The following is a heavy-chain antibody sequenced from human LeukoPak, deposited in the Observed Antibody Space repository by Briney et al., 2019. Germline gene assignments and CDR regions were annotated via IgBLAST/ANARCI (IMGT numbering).Heavy chain of an antibody. CDR3: VKDKGRRYFDWSYYFDY. D-gene: IGHD3-9*01. V-gene: IGHV3-64D*06. CDR1: GFTFSSYA. J-gene: IGHJ4*02. Sequence: GGSLRLSCSASGFTFSSYAMHWVRQAPGKGLEYVSAISSNGGSTYYADSVKGRFTIFRDNSENTLYLQMSSLRAEDTAVYYCVKDKGRRYFDWSYYFDYWGQGTLVTVSS. CDR2: ISSNGGST.